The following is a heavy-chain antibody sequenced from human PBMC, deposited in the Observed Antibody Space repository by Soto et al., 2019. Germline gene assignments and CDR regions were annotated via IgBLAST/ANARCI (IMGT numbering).Heavy chain of an antibody. J-gene: IGHJ6*02. D-gene: IGHD6-13*01. CDR1: GYTFTSYG. CDR2: ISAYNGNT. Sequence: RASVKVSCKASGYTFTSYGISWVRQAPGQGLEWMGWISAYNGNTNYAQKLQGRVTMTTDTSTSTAYMELRSLRSDDTAVYYCARDPTQAAADDYGMDVWGQGTTVTVSS. V-gene: IGHV1-18*01. CDR3: ARDPTQAAADDYGMDV.